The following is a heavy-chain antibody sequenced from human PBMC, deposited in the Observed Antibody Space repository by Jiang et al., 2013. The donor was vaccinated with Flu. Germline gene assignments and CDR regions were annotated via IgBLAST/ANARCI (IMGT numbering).Heavy chain of an antibody. D-gene: IGHD1-26*01. CDR3: ARKRGGEPQPYPDY. J-gene: IGHJ4*02. CDR2: IYHSGST. Sequence: GLVKPSETLSLTCTVSGYSISSGYYWGWIRQPPGKGLEWIGSIYHSGSTYYNPSLKSRVTISVDTSKNQFSLKLSSVTAADTAVYYCARKRGGEPQPYPDYWGQGTLVTVSS. V-gene: IGHV4-38-2*02. CDR1: GYSISSGYY.